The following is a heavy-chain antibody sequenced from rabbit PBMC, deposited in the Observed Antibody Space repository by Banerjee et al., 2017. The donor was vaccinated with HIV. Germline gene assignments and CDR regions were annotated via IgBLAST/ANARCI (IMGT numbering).Heavy chain of an antibody. CDR1: GFSFSSSNW. V-gene: IGHV1S40*01. CDR3: ARGLGGAAGNGYGL. J-gene: IGHJ3*01. Sequence: QSLEESGGDLVKPGASLTLTCTASGFSFSSSNWICWVRQAPGKGLEWIGCIYTSSGSTWYASWVNGRFTISKTSSTTVTLQMTSLTAADTATYFCARGLGGAAGNGYGLWGQGTLVTVS. CDR2: IYTSSGST. D-gene: IGHD8-1*01.